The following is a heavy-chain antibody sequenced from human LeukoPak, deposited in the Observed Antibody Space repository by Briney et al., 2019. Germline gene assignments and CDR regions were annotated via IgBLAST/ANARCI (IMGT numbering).Heavy chain of an antibody. V-gene: IGHV1-69*11. J-gene: IGHJ5*02. CDR1: GGTFSSYA. Sequence: SVKVSCKASGGTFSSYAISWVRQAPGRGLEWMGRIIPILGTANYAQKFQGRVTITADESTSTAYMELSSLRSEDTAVYYCARGDLDSMVRAAQNWFDPWGQGTLVTVSS. CDR3: ARGDLDSMVRAAQNWFDP. CDR2: IIPILGTA. D-gene: IGHD3-10*01.